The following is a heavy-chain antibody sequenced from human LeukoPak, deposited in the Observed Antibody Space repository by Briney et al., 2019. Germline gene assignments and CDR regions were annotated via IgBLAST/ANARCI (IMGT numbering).Heavy chain of an antibody. CDR3: ARHPGRGYSYGYYFDY. D-gene: IGHD5-18*01. Sequence: SETLSLTCTVSGGSISSSSYYWGWIRQPPGKGLEWIGSIYYSGSTYHNPSLKSRVTIPVDTSKNQFSLKLSSVTAADTAVYYCARHPGRGYSYGYYFDYWGQGTLVTVSS. CDR1: GGSISSSSYY. CDR2: IYYSGST. V-gene: IGHV4-39*01. J-gene: IGHJ4*02.